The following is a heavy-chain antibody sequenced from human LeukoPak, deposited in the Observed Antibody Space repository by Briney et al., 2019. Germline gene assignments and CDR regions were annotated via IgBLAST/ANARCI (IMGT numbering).Heavy chain of an antibody. D-gene: IGHD2-15*01. J-gene: IGHJ4*02. V-gene: IGHV7-4-1*02. CDR3: ARAADADIVVVVAAPYYFDY. CDR2: INTNTGNP. CDR1: GYTFTSYA. Sequence: ASVKVSCKASGYTFTSYAMNWVRQAPGQGLEWMGWINTNTGNPTYAQGFTGRFVFSLDTSVSTAYLQISSLKTEDTAVYYCARAADADIVVVVAAPYYFDYWGQGTLVTVSS.